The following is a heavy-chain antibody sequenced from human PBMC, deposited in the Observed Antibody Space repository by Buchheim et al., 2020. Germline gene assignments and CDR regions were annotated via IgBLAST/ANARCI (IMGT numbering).Heavy chain of an antibody. Sequence: QVQLVQSGAELKKPGASVKVSCKASGYTFTSYYMHCVRQAPGQGLEWMGIINPSDGTTSYAQKFQGRVTLTRDTSTRTVYMELSNLRSEDTAVYYCARAVRSDHGSGSFYRDSWGQGTL. V-gene: IGHV1-46*01. CDR2: INPSDGTT. CDR1: GYTFTSYY. CDR3: ARAVRSDHGSGSFYRDS. D-gene: IGHD3-10*01. J-gene: IGHJ4*02.